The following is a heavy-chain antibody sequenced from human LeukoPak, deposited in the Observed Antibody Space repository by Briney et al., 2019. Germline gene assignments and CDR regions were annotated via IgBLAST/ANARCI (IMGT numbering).Heavy chain of an antibody. D-gene: IGHD5-18*01. Sequence: SGGSLRLSCAASGFTFSSYEMNWVRQAPGKGLEWVSYISSGGNTIYYADSVKGPFTISRDNAKNSLYLQMNSLRAEDTAVYYCAREGTAMVSFDYWGQGTLVTVSS. J-gene: IGHJ4*02. CDR3: AREGTAMVSFDY. CDR2: ISSGGNTI. V-gene: IGHV3-48*03. CDR1: GFTFSSYE.